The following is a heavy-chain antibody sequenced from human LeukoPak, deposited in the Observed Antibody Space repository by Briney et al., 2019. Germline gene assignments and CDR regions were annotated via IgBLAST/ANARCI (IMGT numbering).Heavy chain of an antibody. Sequence: PGGSLRLSCAASGFTFDDYGMSWVRQAPGKGLEWVSGINWNGGSTGYADSVKGRFTISRDNAKNSLYLQMNSLRAEDTALYYCARRHIVVVPAAIFGAFDIWGQGTMVTVSS. V-gene: IGHV3-20*04. D-gene: IGHD2-2*02. CDR1: GFTFDDYG. CDR3: ARRHIVVVPAAIFGAFDI. CDR2: INWNGGST. J-gene: IGHJ3*02.